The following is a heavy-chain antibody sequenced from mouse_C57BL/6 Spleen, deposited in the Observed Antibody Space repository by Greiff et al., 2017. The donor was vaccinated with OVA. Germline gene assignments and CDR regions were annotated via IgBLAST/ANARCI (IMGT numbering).Heavy chain of an antibody. CDR1: GYTFTSYW. V-gene: IGHV1-53*01. Sequence: QVQLQQPGTELVKPGASVKLSCKASGYTFTSYWMHWVKQRPGQGLEWIGNINPSNGGTNYNEKFKSKATLTVDKSSSTAYMQLSSLTSEDSAVYYGARVLRRDYYAMDYWGQGTSVTVSS. J-gene: IGHJ4*01. D-gene: IGHD2-12*01. CDR2: INPSNGGT. CDR3: ARVLRRDYYAMDY.